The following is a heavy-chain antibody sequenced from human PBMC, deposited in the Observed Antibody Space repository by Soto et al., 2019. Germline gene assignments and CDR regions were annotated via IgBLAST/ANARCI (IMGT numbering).Heavy chain of an antibody. CDR1: GFTFSTYG. V-gene: IGHV3-30*18. CDR2: ISNDGSEK. J-gene: IGHJ4*02. D-gene: IGHD4-17*01. CDR3: AKGGVTTSLYYFDY. Sequence: QVQLVESGGGVVQPGRSLRLSCAASGFTFSTYGMHWVRQAPAKGLEWVAVISNDGSEKYYADSVKGRFTISRDNSKNTLFLQMNSLRADDTAVYYCAKGGVTTSLYYFDYWGQGTLVPVSS.